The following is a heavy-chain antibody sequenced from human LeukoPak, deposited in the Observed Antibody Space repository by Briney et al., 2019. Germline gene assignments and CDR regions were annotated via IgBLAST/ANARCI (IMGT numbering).Heavy chain of an antibody. Sequence: PGGSLRLSCATSGFTFNNAWMSWVRQAPGKGLEWIGEINHSGSTNYNPSLKSRVTISVDTSKNQFSLKLSSVTAADTAVYYCARLAGVTMVPSHRSDYWGQGTLVTVSS. J-gene: IGHJ4*02. CDR1: GFTFNNAW. D-gene: IGHD3-10*01. V-gene: IGHV4-34*01. CDR2: INHSGST. CDR3: ARLAGVTMVPSHRSDY.